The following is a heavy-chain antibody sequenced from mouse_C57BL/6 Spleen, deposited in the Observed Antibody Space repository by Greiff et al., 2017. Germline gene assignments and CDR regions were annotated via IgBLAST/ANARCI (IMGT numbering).Heavy chain of an antibody. V-gene: IGHV1-53*01. D-gene: IGHD1-1*02. CDR3: ASEGLWGLYAMDY. J-gene: IGHJ4*01. Sequence: QVQLKQPGTELVKPGASVKLSCKASGYTFTSYWMHWVKQRPGQGLEWIGNINPSNGGTNYNEKFKSKATLTVDKSSSTAYMQLSSLTSEDSAVYYCASEGLWGLYAMDYWGQGTSVTVSS. CDR2: INPSNGGT. CDR1: GYTFTSYW.